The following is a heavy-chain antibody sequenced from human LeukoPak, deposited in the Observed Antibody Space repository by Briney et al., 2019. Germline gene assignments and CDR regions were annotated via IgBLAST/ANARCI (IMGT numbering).Heavy chain of an antibody. D-gene: IGHD3-22*01. V-gene: IGHV3-43*02. CDR2: ITGDGRST. CDR1: GFTFHLYA. CDR3: AKRSYDSSGPTD. Sequence: RGGSLSLLCAASGFTFHLYAMLWVCLAPGGGLEWVSLITGDGRSTYYADSVKGRLTISRDNSKNSLYLQMNSLRTEDTALYYCAKRSYDSSGPTDWGQGSLVTVSS. J-gene: IGHJ4*02.